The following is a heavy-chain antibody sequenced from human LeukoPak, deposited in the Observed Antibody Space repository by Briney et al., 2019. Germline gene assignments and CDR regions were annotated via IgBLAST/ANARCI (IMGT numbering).Heavy chain of an antibody. Sequence: SQTLSLTCAVSGGSISSGGYSWSWIRQPPGKGLEWIGYIYDSGSTYYNPSLKSRVTISVDRSKNQFSLKLSSVTAADTAVYYCATTRRDILTGYYQGWFDPWGQRTLVTVSS. CDR1: GGSISSGGYS. J-gene: IGHJ5*02. D-gene: IGHD3-9*01. V-gene: IGHV4-30-2*01. CDR2: IYDSGST. CDR3: ATTRRDILTGYYQGWFDP.